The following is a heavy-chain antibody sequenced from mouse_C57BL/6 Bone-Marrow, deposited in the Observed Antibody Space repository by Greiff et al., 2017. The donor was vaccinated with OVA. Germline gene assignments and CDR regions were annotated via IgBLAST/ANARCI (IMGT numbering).Heavy chain of an antibody. CDR3: ARWGWLLRMDY. Sequence: EVQVVEPGGDLVKPGGSLKLSCAASGFTFSSYGMSWVRQTPDQRLEWVATISSGGSYTYYPDSVKGRFTISRDNAKNTLYLQMSSLKSEDTAMYYCARWGWLLRMDYWGQGTSVTVSS. CDR2: ISSGGSYT. D-gene: IGHD2-3*01. J-gene: IGHJ4*01. CDR1: GFTFSSYG. V-gene: IGHV5-6*01.